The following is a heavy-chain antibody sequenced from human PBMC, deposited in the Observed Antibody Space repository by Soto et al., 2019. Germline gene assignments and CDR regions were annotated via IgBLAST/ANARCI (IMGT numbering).Heavy chain of an antibody. Sequence: EVQLLESGGGLVQPGESLRLSCAASGFTFSSYAMSWVRQAPGKGLEWVSVISGSDDSTYYADSVKGRFTISRDNSKNALHLQMNSLRAEDTAVYYCARSSSSSTFDYWGQGTLVTVSS. CDR3: ARSSSSSTFDY. CDR2: ISGSDDST. D-gene: IGHD6-6*01. CDR1: GFTFSSYA. J-gene: IGHJ4*02. V-gene: IGHV3-23*01.